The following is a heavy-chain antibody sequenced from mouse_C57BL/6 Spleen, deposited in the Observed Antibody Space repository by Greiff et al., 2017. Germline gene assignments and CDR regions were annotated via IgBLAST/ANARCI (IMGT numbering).Heavy chain of an antibody. V-gene: IGHV1-69*01. CDR2: IDPSDSYT. CDR3: AREDATRYFDV. CDR1: GYTFTSYW. J-gene: IGHJ1*03. Sequence: VQLQESGAELVMPGASVKLSCKASGYTFTSYWMHWVKQRPGQGLEWIGEIDPSDSYTNYNQKFKGKSTLTVDKSSSTAYMQLSSLTSEDSAVYYCAREDATRYFDVWGTGTTVTVSS. D-gene: IGHD2-1*01.